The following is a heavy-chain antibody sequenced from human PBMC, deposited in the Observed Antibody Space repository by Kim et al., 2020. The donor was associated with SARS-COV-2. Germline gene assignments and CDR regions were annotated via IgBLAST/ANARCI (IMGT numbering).Heavy chain of an antibody. D-gene: IGHD3-10*01. J-gene: IGHJ4*02. Sequence: GGSLRLSCAASGFTFSSYAMSWVRQAPGKGLEWVSAISGSGGSTYYADSVKGRFTISRNNSKNTLYLQMNSRRAEETAVYYCAKDRAVRGVIMNLDYWGQGTLVTVSS. CDR2: ISGSGGST. CDR3: AKDRAVRGVIMNLDY. V-gene: IGHV3-23*01. CDR1: GFTFSSYA.